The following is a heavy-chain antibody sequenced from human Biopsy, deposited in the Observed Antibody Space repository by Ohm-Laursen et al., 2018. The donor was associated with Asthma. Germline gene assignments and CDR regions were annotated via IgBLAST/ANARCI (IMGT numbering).Heavy chain of an antibody. V-gene: IGHV1-69*13. CDR2: IMTVFGTT. Sequence: SAKVSCKAPGGTFSNFAISWVRQAPGQGLEWLGGIMTVFGTTNYAQKFQGRVTITADESTSTAYMEVTSLRSEDTAIYYCARCQVGYSSGWSLLLKKIYYSGMDARGQGTAVTVSS. CDR1: GGTFSNFA. CDR3: ARCQVGYSSGWSLLLKKIYYSGMDA. D-gene: IGHD6-19*01. J-gene: IGHJ6*02.